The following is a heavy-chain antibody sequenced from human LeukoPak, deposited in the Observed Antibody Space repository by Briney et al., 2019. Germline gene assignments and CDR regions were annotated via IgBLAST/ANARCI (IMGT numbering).Heavy chain of an antibody. CDR2: ISYDGSNK. D-gene: IGHD3-10*01. Sequence: GGSLRLSCAASGFTFSSYGMHWVRQAPGKGLEWVAVISYDGSNKYYADSMKGRFTISRDNSKNTLYLQMNSLRAEDTAVYYCAKESGWFGDYYYGMDVWGQGTTVTVSS. CDR3: AKESGWFGDYYYGMDV. J-gene: IGHJ6*02. CDR1: GFTFSSYG. V-gene: IGHV3-30*18.